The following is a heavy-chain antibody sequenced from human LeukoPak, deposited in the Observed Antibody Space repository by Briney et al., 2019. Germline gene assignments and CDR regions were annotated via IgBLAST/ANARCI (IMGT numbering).Heavy chain of an antibody. D-gene: IGHD3-22*01. V-gene: IGHV3-23*01. CDR1: GFTFSSYA. J-gene: IGHJ3*02. Sequence: GGSLRLSCAASGFTFSSYAMSWVRQAPGKGLEWVSAISGSDGSTYYADSVKGRFTISRDNSKNTLYLQMNSLRAEDTAVYYCAKSHDSSGAFDIWGQGTMVTVSS. CDR3: AKSHDSSGAFDI. CDR2: ISGSDGST.